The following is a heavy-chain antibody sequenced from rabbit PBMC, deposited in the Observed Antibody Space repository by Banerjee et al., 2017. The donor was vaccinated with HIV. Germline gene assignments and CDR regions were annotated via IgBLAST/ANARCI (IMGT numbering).Heavy chain of an antibody. J-gene: IGHJ4*01. CDR2: IYAGSSGST. Sequence: QSLEESGGGLVQPEGSLTLTCKASEFSFSSNYDMCWVRQAPGKGLEWIGCIYAGSSGSTYYANWAKGRFTISKTSSTTVTLQMTSLTAADTATYFCARGTVTYAGYAYARTNLWGPGTLVTVS. CDR3: ARGTVTYAGYAYARTNL. CDR1: EFSFSSNYD. D-gene: IGHD6-1*01. V-gene: IGHV1S40*01.